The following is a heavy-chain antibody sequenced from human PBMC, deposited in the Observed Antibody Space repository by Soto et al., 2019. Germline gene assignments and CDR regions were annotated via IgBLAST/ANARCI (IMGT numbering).Heavy chain of an antibody. J-gene: IGHJ6*02. CDR2: ISGSGGST. D-gene: IGHD2-2*01. V-gene: IGHV3-23*01. CDR3: AKADCSSTSCKRTRGYYYYGMDV. Sequence: GGSLRLSCAASGFTFSSYAMSWVRQAPRKGLEWVSAISGSGGSTYYADSVKGRFTISRDNSKNTLYLQMNSLRAEDTAVYYCAKADCSSTSCKRTRGYYYYGMDVWGQGTTVTVSS. CDR1: GFTFSSYA.